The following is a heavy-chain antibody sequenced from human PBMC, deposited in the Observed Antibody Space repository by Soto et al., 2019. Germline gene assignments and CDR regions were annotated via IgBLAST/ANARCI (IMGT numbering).Heavy chain of an antibody. CDR1: GYTFTSYG. CDR2: LSAHNGNT. J-gene: IGHJ4*02. D-gene: IGHD1-1*01. V-gene: IGHV1-18*01. Sequence: QVHLVQSGAEVKKPGASVKVSCKASGYTFTSYGITWVRQAPGQGLEWKGWLSAHNGNTDYAQKLQGRVIVTRDTSTSTACRELRSLRSDDTAVYYCARGRYGDYWGQGALVTVSS. CDR3: ARGRYGDY.